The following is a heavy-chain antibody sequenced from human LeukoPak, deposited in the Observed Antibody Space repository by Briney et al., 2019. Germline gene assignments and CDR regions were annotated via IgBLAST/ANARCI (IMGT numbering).Heavy chain of an antibody. V-gene: IGHV3-23*01. J-gene: IGHJ4*02. CDR1: GFAFSSYA. Sequence: PGGSLRLSCAASGFAFSSYAMSWVRQAPGKGLEWVSAISGSGGTTYYADSVKGRFTISRDNSKNTLYLQMNSLRAEDTAVYYCAKNREEVATIEVYWGQGTLVTVSS. D-gene: IGHD5-24*01. CDR3: AKNREEVATIEVY. CDR2: ISGSGGTT.